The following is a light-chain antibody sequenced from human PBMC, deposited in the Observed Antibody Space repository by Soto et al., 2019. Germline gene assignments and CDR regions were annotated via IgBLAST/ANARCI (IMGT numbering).Light chain of an antibody. J-gene: IGKJ1*01. CDR2: GAS. Sequence: ELVLTQSPGTLSLSPGERATLSCRASQTVGTTYLAWYQNKPGQAPRPLIYGASTRATGIPDRFSGSRSGTDFNLTISRLETEDFAVYFCQLYGSSSWTFGQGTKVDIK. CDR1: QTVGTTY. CDR3: QLYGSSSWT. V-gene: IGKV3-20*01.